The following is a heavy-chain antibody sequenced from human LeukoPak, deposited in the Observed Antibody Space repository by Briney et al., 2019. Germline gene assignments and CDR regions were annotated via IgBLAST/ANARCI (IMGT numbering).Heavy chain of an antibody. J-gene: IGHJ6*03. CDR3: ARDQGEWGYTYGRRGGYYYYYYMDV. CDR1: GFTFSSYS. Sequence: PGGSLRLSCAASGFTFSSYSMNWVRQAPGKGLEWASSISSSSSYIYYADSVKGRFTISRDNAKNSLYLQMNSLRAEDTAVYYCARDQGEWGYTYGRRGGYYYYYYMDVWGKGTTVTISS. V-gene: IGHV3-21*01. CDR2: ISSSSSYI. D-gene: IGHD5-18*01.